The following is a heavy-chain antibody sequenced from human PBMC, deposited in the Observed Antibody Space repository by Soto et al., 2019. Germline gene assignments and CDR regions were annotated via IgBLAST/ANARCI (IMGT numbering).Heavy chain of an antibody. Sequence: SETLSLTCTVSGGSISSYYWSWFRQPPGKGLEWIASVYYSGSTNYNPSLKSRVTISVDTSKNQFSLKLSSVTAADTAVYYCARGAYYDILTGYYPLDYWGQGTLVT. D-gene: IGHD3-9*01. V-gene: IGHV4-59*08. CDR3: ARGAYYDILTGYYPLDY. CDR2: VYYSGST. J-gene: IGHJ4*02. CDR1: GGSISSYY.